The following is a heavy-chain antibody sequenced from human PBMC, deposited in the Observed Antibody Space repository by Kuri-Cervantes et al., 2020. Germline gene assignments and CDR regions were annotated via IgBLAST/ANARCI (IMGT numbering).Heavy chain of an antibody. CDR2: IYPGDSDT. CDR3: ARLAYYYDSSGAYYMDV. D-gene: IGHD3-22*01. J-gene: IGHJ6*03. CDR1: GYSFTSYW. V-gene: IGHV5-51*01. Sequence: GESLKISCKGSGYSFTSYWIGWVRQMPGKGLEWMGIIYPGDSDTRYSPSFQGQVTISADKSISTAYLQWSSLKASDTAMYYCARLAYYYDSSGAYYMDVWGKGTTVTVSS.